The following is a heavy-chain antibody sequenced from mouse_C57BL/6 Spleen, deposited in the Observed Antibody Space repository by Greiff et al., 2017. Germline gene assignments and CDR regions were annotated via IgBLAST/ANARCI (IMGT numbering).Heavy chain of an antibody. CDR2: INPSSGYT. J-gene: IGHJ1*03. Sequence: QVQLQQSGAELAKPGASVKLSCKASGYPFTSYWMHWVKQRPGQGLVWIGYINPSSGYTKYNQKFKDKATLTADKSSSTAYMQLSSLTYEDSAVYYCARADYSNSWYCDVWGTGTTVTVSS. CDR3: ARADYSNSWYCDV. CDR1: GYPFTSYW. V-gene: IGHV1-7*01. D-gene: IGHD2-5*01.